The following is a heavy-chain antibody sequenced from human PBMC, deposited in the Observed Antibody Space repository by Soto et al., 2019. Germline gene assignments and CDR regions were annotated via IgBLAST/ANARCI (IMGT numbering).Heavy chain of an antibody. J-gene: IGHJ5*02. CDR2: ISGSGGTK. CDR1: GFTFSSYA. V-gene: IGHV3-23*01. Sequence: GGSLRLSCAASGFTFSSYAMTWVRQAPGKGLEWVSGISGSGGTKYYADSVRGRFSISRDNSQNTLYLQMSSLRAEDTAIYYCWRDTFPVFCSGGNWYSVGGAASWGLGTLVTVS. CDR3: WRDTFPVFCSGGNWYSVGGAAS. D-gene: IGHD2-15*01.